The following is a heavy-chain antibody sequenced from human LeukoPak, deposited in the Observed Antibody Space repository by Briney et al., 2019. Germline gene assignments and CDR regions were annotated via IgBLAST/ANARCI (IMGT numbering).Heavy chain of an antibody. Sequence: SETLSLTCTVSGGSISSYYWSWIRQPPGKGLEWIGYIYYSGSTNYNPSLTSRVTISVDTSKNQFSLKLSSVTAADTAVYYCARTSGSYYDYWGQGTLVTVSS. D-gene: IGHD1-26*01. CDR3: ARTSGSYYDY. CDR2: IYYSGST. V-gene: IGHV4-59*12. CDR1: GGSISSYY. J-gene: IGHJ4*02.